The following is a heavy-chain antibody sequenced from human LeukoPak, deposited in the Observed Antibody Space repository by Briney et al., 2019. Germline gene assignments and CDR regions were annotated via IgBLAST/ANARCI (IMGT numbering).Heavy chain of an antibody. V-gene: IGHV4-4*02. CDR2: IYYSGST. CDR3: ARADSGSGGIDY. Sequence: SETLSLTCAVSGGSISSTSWWSWVRQPPGKGLEWIGEIYYSGSTNYKPSLKSRVTISLDKSKNQFSLRQSSVTAADTAVYYCARADSGSGGIDYWGQGTLVTVSS. D-gene: IGHD3-10*01. CDR1: GGSISSTSW. J-gene: IGHJ4*02.